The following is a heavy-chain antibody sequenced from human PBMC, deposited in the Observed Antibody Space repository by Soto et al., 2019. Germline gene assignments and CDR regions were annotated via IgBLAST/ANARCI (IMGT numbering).Heavy chain of an antibody. Sequence: QVQLVESGGGLVKPGVSLRLSCAASGFTCSAYYVSWLRQAPGTGLELVSYISSSGSTIYYADSVKGRFTISSDNTKNSLYLPMNSLRAEDAAVYYCARVGPPLDYWGQGTLVTVAS. J-gene: IGHJ4*02. CDR2: ISSSGSTI. CDR1: GFTCSAYY. V-gene: IGHV3-11*01. CDR3: ARVGPPLDY.